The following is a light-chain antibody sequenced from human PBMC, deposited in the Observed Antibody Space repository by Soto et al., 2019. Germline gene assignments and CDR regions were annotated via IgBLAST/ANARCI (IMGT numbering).Light chain of an antibody. CDR3: SSYTSSSTYV. Sequence: QSALTQPPSVSGSPGQSVAISCTGTSSDVGGSNGVSWYQQPPGTAPKLIIYDVSNRPSGVPDRFSGSKSGNTASLIISGLQAKDEGDYYCSSYTSSSTYVFGTGTKVTVL. J-gene: IGLJ1*01. V-gene: IGLV2-18*02. CDR2: DVS. CDR1: SSDVGGSNG.